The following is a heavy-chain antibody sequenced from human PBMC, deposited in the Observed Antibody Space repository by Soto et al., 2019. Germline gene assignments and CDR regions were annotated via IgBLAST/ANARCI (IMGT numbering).Heavy chain of an antibody. Sequence: QVQLVQSGAEVKKPGASVKVSCKASGYTFTGYYMHWVRQAPGQGLEWMGWINPNSGGTNYAQKFRGWVTMTRDTSISTAYMELSRLRSDDTAVYYCARDRGYCSGGSCYGWFDPWGQGTLVTVSS. CDR2: INPNSGGT. D-gene: IGHD2-15*01. CDR3: ARDRGYCSGGSCYGWFDP. CDR1: GYTFTGYY. V-gene: IGHV1-2*04. J-gene: IGHJ5*02.